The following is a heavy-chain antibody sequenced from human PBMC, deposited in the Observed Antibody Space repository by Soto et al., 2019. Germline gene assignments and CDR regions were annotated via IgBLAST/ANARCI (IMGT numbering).Heavy chain of an antibody. CDR3: SADHPHTAYGMDV. V-gene: IGHV1-58*02. CDR2: IVVASGRT. J-gene: IGHJ6*02. Sequence: GASVKVSCKASGFDFGSFGIQFLRQTRGRGLEWIGWIVVASGRTNYARQFQGRVAFSRDMSSTTAYMDLYDLKSDDTAVYFCSADHPHTAYGMDVWGQGTTVTVSS. CDR1: GFDFGSFG.